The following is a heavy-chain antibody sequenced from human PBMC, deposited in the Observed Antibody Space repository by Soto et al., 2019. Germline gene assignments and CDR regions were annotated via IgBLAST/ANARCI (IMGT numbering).Heavy chain of an antibody. CDR2: IYHSGST. CDR1: GYSIISGYY. CDR3: ARAAYGDYVY. Sequence: TSETLSLTCAVSGYSIISGYYWGLIRQPPGKGLEWIGSIYHSGSTYYNPSLKSRVTISVDTSKNQFSLKLSSVTAADTAVYYCARAAYGDYVYWGQGTLVTVSS. J-gene: IGHJ4*02. V-gene: IGHV4-38-2*01. D-gene: IGHD4-17*01.